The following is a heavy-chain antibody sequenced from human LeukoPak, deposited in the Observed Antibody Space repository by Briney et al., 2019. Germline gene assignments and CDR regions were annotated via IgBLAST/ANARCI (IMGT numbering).Heavy chain of an antibody. V-gene: IGHV4-34*01. CDR1: GGSFSGYY. D-gene: IGHD3-22*01. Sequence: PSETLSLTCAVYGGSFSGYYWSWIRQPPGKGLEWIGEINHSGSTNYNPSLKSRVTISVDTSKNQFSLKLSSVTAADTAVYYRARVPLITLWGQGTMVTVSS. CDR3: ARVPLITL. J-gene: IGHJ3*01. CDR2: INHSGST.